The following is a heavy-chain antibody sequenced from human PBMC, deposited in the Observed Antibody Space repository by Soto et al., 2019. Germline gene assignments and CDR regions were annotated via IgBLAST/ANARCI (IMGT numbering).Heavy chain of an antibody. CDR2: IFDSGTT. V-gene: IGHV4-30-4*01. CDR1: GGSFSSSTYY. D-gene: IGHD7-27*01. CDR3: ARGPSGDKVHY. J-gene: IGHJ4*02. Sequence: PSETLSLTCTVSGGSFSSSTYYWSWIRQPPGEGLEWIGHIFDSGTTYTNPSLRSQVAISLDTSKNHFSLTLSSVTAADTAVYYCARGPSGDKVHYWGQGALVTVSS.